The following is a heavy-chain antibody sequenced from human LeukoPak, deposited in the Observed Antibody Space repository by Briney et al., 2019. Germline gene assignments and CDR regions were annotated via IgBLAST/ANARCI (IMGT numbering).Heavy chain of an antibody. D-gene: IGHD3-9*01. J-gene: IGHJ4*02. CDR1: GFPFSNAW. Sequence: PGGSLRLSCAASGFPFSNAWMNWVRQAPGKGLEWVAAIWSDASNTYYVDSVKGRFTISRDNSKNTLYLQMNSLRAEDTAVYYCARTYNIRYFDTWGQGTLVTVSS. CDR2: IWSDASNT. CDR3: ARTYNIRYFDT. V-gene: IGHV3-33*08.